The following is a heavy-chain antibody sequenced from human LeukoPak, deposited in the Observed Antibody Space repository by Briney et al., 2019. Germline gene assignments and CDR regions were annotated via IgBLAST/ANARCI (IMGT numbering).Heavy chain of an antibody. CDR3: ARASQPRDYFDY. Sequence: ASVKVSCTASGYTFTGYYMHWVRQAPGQGLEWMGWINPNSGGTNYAQKFQGRVTITRDTSISTAYMELSRLRSDDTAVYYCARASQPRDYFDYWGQGTLVTVSS. V-gene: IGHV1-2*02. CDR2: INPNSGGT. J-gene: IGHJ4*02. D-gene: IGHD2-2*01. CDR1: GYTFTGYY.